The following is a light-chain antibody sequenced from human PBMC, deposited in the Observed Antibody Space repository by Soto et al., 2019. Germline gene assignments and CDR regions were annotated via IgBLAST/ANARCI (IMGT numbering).Light chain of an antibody. V-gene: IGLV2-23*02. J-gene: IGLJ1*01. CDR2: EVT. CDR3: CSETGSRIFYV. CDR1: SSDVGNYNL. Sequence: QSVLTQPASVSGSPGQSITISCTGTSSDVGNYNLVSWYQQHPGKAPKLMIYEVTKRPSGVSNRFSGSKSGNTASLTISGLQAEYEADDYCCSETGSRIFYVFGTGTKVPV.